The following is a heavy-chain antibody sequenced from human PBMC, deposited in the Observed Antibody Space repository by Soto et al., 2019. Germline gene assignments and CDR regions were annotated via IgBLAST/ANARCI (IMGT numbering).Heavy chain of an antibody. V-gene: IGHV4-30-2*01. D-gene: IGHD5-12*01. J-gene: IGHJ4*03. CDR1: GGSISSGGYS. CDR2: IYHSGST. Sequence: PSETLSLTYAVSGGSISSGGYSWSWIRQPPGKGLEWIGYIYHSGSTYYNPSLKSRVTISVDRSKNQFSLKLSSVTAADTAVYYCARDERWLHRLFYWGQGTLVTVSS. CDR3: ARDERWLHRLFY.